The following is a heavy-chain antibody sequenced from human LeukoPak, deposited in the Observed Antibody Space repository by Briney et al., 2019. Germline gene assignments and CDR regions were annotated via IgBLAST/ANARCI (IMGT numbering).Heavy chain of an antibody. CDR2: ISSSSSYI. CDR1: GFTFSSYA. Sequence: GGSLRLSCAASGFTFSSYAMSWVRQAPGKGLEWVSSISSSSSYIYYADSVKGRFTISRDNSKNTLYLQMNSLRDEDTAVYYCARDLSGTTEYNWFDLWGQGTLVTVSS. D-gene: IGHD1-1*01. J-gene: IGHJ5*02. CDR3: ARDLSGTTEYNWFDL. V-gene: IGHV3-21*01.